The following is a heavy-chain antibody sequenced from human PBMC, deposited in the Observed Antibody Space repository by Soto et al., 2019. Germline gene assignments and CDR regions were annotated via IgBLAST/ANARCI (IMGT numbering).Heavy chain of an antibody. D-gene: IGHD3-9*01. V-gene: IGHV1-2*02. CDR3: ARDILTYYDILTGHRGFDP. Sequence: ASVEVSCKASGYTFTGYYMHWVRQAPGQGLEWMGWINPNSGGTNYAQKFQGRVTMTRDTSISTAYMELSRLRSDDTAVYYCARDILTYYDILTGHRGFDPWGQGTLVTVSS. CDR1: GYTFTGYY. CDR2: INPNSGGT. J-gene: IGHJ5*02.